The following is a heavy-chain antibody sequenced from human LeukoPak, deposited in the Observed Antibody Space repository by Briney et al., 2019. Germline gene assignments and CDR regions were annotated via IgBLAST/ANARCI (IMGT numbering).Heavy chain of an antibody. J-gene: IGHJ4*02. CDR3: ARPRPYGSGSYGEDKSFDY. V-gene: IGHV1-2*03. CDR2: INPNSGGT. D-gene: IGHD3-10*01. Sequence: LGASVNVSCKASGYTFTGYYMHWVRQAPGQGLEWMGWINPNSGGTNYAQKFQGRVTITRETTISTAYMELSRLRSDGTAVYCCARPRPYGSGSYGEDKSFDYWGQGTLVTVSS. CDR1: GYTFTGYY.